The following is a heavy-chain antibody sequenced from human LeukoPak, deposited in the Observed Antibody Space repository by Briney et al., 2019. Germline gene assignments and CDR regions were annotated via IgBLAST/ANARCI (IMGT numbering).Heavy chain of an antibody. V-gene: IGHV3-23*01. CDR1: GFTFSSYA. J-gene: IGHJ5*02. CDR2: LSSTGLTT. Sequence: GGSLRLSCAVSGFTFSSYAMSWVRQAPGKGLEWVSSLSSTGLTTYYADSVRGRFTVSRDNSKNTLHLQMNSLRAEDTAVYYCARGDCSITSCYTKLGWFDPWGQGTLVTVSS. D-gene: IGHD2-2*02. CDR3: ARGDCSITSCYTKLGWFDP.